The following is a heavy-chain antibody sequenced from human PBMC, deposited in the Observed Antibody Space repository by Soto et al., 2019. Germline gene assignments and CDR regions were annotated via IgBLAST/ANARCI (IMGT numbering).Heavy chain of an antibody. V-gene: IGHV1-58*01. CDR1: GFTFTSSA. CDR3: AAGRGDYSSVYYYGPY. J-gene: IGHJ4*02. D-gene: IGHD3-22*01. CDR2: IVVGSGNT. Sequence: SVKVSCRGAGFTFTSSAVQWVRQTRGQRLEWIGWIVVGSGNTNYAQKFQERVTITRDMSTSTAYMELSSLRSEDTAVYYCAAGRGDYSSVYYYGPYWGQGPLVTVSS.